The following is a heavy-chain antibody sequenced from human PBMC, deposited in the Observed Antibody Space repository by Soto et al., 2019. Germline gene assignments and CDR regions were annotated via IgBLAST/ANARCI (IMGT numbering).Heavy chain of an antibody. CDR3: ARGLFYDSSGSRADFDY. Sequence: QVQLVESGGGVVQPGRSLRLSCAASGFTFSSYAMHWVRQAPGKGLEWVAVISYDGSNKYYADSVKGRFTISRDNSKNTLYLQMNSLRAEDTAVDYCARGLFYDSSGSRADFDYWGQGTLVTVSS. V-gene: IGHV3-30-3*01. D-gene: IGHD3-22*01. J-gene: IGHJ4*02. CDR1: GFTFSSYA. CDR2: ISYDGSNK.